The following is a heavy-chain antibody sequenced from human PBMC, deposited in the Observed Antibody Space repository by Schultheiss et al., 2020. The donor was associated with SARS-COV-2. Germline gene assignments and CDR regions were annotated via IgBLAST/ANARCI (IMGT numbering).Heavy chain of an antibody. V-gene: IGHV1-69*04. Sequence: SVKVSCKASGGTFSSYAISWVRQAPGQGLEWMGRIIPILGIANYAQKFQARVTITADKSTSTAYMELSSLRSEDTAVYYCARVRDDSSPPERHYYYYGMDVWGQGTTVTVSS. J-gene: IGHJ6*02. CDR2: IIPILGIA. CDR3: ARVRDDSSPPERHYYYYGMDV. D-gene: IGHD6-13*01. CDR1: GGTFSSYA.